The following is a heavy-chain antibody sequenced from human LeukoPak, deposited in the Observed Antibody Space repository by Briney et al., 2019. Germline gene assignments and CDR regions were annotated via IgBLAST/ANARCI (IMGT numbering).Heavy chain of an antibody. CDR3: ARVRAMRTTPFDY. D-gene: IGHD4-17*01. V-gene: IGHV3-30-3*01. J-gene: IGHJ4*02. CDR1: GFTFSSYA. Sequence: GGSLRLSCAASGFTFSSYAMHWVRQAPGKGLEWVAVISYDGSNKYYADSVKGRFTISRDNAKNSLYLQMNSLRAEDTAVYYCARVRAMRTTPFDYWGQGTLVTVSS. CDR2: ISYDGSNK.